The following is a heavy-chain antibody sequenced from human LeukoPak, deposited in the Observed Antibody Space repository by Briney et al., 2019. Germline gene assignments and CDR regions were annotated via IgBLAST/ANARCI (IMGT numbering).Heavy chain of an antibody. CDR1: GFTFSSYW. Sequence: SGGSLRLSCAASGFTFSSYWMHWVRQAPGKGVVWVSRINTDGSSTTYADSVKGRFTISRDNAKNTLYLQMNSLRAEDTAVYYCARDQTYGDYWYFDLWGRGTLVTVSS. D-gene: IGHD4-17*01. J-gene: IGHJ2*01. CDR2: INTDGSST. CDR3: ARDQTYGDYWYFDL. V-gene: IGHV3-74*01.